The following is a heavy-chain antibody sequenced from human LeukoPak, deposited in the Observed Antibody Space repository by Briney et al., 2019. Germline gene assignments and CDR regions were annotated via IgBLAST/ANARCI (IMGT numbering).Heavy chain of an antibody. V-gene: IGHV1-8*03. CDR2: MNPNSGNT. D-gene: IGHD1-1*01. Sequence: GASVKVSCKASGYTFTSYDIKWVGQATGQGLEWMGWMNPNSGNTGYAQKFQGRVTITRNTSISTAYMELSSLRSEDTAVYYCARGRKHNWNGLNYWGQGTLVTVSS. CDR1: GYTFTSYD. CDR3: ARGRKHNWNGLNY. J-gene: IGHJ4*02.